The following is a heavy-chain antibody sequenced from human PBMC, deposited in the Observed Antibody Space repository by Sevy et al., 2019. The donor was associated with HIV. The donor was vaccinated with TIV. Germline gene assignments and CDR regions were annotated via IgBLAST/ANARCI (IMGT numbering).Heavy chain of an antibody. V-gene: IGHV1-18*01. J-gene: IGHJ4*02. CDR1: GYIFNTYG. Sequence: ASVKVSCKASGYIFNTYGITWVRQAPGQGLEWMGWITAYNRQTNYAQRFQDRVTMTTDTSTNTAYMELRSLRSDDTAVYYCAGLERGGGYNDFSGGHFRSNYFDFWGQGTLVTVSS. D-gene: IGHD3-3*01. CDR2: ITAYNRQT. CDR3: AGLERGGGYNDFSGGHFRSNYFDF.